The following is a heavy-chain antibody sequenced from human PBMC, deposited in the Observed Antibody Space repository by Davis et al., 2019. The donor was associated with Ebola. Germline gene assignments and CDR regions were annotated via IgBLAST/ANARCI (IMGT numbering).Heavy chain of an antibody. CDR2: ISYDGSNK. Sequence: GESLKISCAASGFTFSSYAMHWVRQAPGKGLEWVAVISYDGSNKYYADSVKGRFTISRDNSKNTLYLQMNSLRADDTAVYYCARGVTTPGWYWHFDLWGRGTLVTVSS. J-gene: IGHJ2*01. CDR1: GFTFSSYA. V-gene: IGHV3-30*04. D-gene: IGHD2-21*02. CDR3: ARGVTTPGWYWHFDL.